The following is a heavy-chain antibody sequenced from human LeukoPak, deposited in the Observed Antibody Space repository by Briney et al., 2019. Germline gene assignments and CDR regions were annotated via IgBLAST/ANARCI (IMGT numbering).Heavy chain of an antibody. J-gene: IGHJ4*02. CDR3: AREAFWSGYSGYYFDY. V-gene: IGHV1-69*01. CDR2: IIPIFGTA. CDR1: GGTFISYA. D-gene: IGHD3-3*01. Sequence: SVKVSCKASGGTFISYAISWVRQAPGQGLEWMGGIIPIFGTANYAQKFQGRVTITADESTSTAYMELSSLRSEDTAVYYCAREAFWSGYSGYYFDYWGQGTLVTVSS.